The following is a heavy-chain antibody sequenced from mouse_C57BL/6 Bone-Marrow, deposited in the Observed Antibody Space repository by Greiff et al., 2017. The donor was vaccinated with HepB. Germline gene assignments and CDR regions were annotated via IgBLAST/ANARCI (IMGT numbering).Heavy chain of an antibody. D-gene: IGHD2-5*01. V-gene: IGHV5-12*01. CDR1: GFTFSDYY. CDR2: ISNGGGST. CDR3: ARREVTHYYAMDY. Sequence: DVKLVESGGGLVQPGGSLKLSCAASGFTFSDYYMYWVRQTPEKRLEWVAYISNGGGSTYYPDTVKGRFTISRDNAKNTLYLQMSRLKSEDTAMYYCARREVTHYYAMDYWGQGTSVTVSS. J-gene: IGHJ4*01.